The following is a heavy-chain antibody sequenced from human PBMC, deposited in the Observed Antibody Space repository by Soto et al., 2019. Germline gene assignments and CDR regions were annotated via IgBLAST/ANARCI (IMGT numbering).Heavy chain of an antibody. D-gene: IGHD7-27*01. CDR2: IYYSGST. V-gene: IGHV4-39*01. J-gene: IGHJ4*02. Sequence: QLQLQESGPGLVKPSETLSLTYTVSGGSISSSSYYWGWIRQPPGKGLEWIGSIYYSGSTYYNPSLQSRVTISVNTPKNQFSLKLSSVTAADTAVYYCASWGVGTYEEEQGWGQGTLVTVSS. CDR3: ASWGVGTYEEEQG. CDR1: GGSISSSSYY.